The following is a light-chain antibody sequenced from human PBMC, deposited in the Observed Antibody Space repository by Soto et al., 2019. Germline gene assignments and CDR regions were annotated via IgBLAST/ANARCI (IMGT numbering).Light chain of an antibody. J-gene: IGLJ1*01. V-gene: IGLV2-14*01. CDR3: SSYTSSSTRV. CDR2: DVS. Sequence: QSVLTQPASVSGSPGQSITISCTGTSSDVGGYNYVSWYQQHPGKAPKLMIFDVSNRPSGVPNRFSGSKSGNTASLTISGLQAEDEADYYCSSYTSSSTRVFGTGTKLTVL. CDR1: SSDVGGYNY.